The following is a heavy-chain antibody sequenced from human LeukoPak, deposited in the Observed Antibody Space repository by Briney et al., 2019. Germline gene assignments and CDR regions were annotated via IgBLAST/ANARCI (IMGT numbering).Heavy chain of an antibody. CDR1: GFTFDDYA. Sequence: PGGSLRLSCAASGFTFDDYAMHWVRQAPGKGLEWVSLISGDGGSTYYADSVKGRFTTSRDNSKNSLYLQMNSLRTEDTALYYCAKDISDYYGSGGLDIWGQGTMVTVSS. CDR2: ISGDGGST. J-gene: IGHJ3*02. D-gene: IGHD3-10*01. CDR3: AKDISDYYGSGGLDI. V-gene: IGHV3-43*02.